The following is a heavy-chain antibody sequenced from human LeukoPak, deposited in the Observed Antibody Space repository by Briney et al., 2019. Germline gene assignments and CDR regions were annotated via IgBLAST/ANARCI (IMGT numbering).Heavy chain of an antibody. CDR3: ARVGSSAYGDAFDI. Sequence: GGSLRLSCAASGFTFSSYWMNWVRQAPGKGLEWVSSINWNGVSTGYADSVKGRFTISRDNAKNSLYLQMNSLRAEDTALYYCARVGSSAYGDAFDIWGQGTMVTVSS. D-gene: IGHD3-22*01. J-gene: IGHJ3*02. CDR1: GFTFSSYW. CDR2: INWNGVST. V-gene: IGHV3-20*04.